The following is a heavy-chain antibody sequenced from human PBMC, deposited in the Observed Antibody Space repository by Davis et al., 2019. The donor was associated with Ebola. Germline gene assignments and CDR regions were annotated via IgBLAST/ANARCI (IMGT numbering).Heavy chain of an antibody. CDR2: IYYSGST. V-gene: IGHV4-61*01. CDR1: GGSVSSGSYY. CDR3: ARGTWIQLWQSFDY. Sequence: MPSETLSLTCTVSGGSVSSGSYYWSWIRQPPGKGLEWIGYIYYSGSTNYNPSLKSRVTISVDTSKNQFSLKLSSVTAADTAVYYCARGTWIQLWQSFDYWGQGTLVTVSS. D-gene: IGHD5-18*01. J-gene: IGHJ4*02.